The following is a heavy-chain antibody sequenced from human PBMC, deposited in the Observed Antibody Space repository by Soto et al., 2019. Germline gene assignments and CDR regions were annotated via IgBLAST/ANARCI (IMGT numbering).Heavy chain of an antibody. CDR3: ARSTRRRDIVVVVAGEGNFDY. D-gene: IGHD2-15*01. CDR2: INPSGGST. CDR1: GYTFTSYY. Sequence: ASVKVSCKASGYTFTSYYMHWVRQAPGQGLEWMGIINPSGGSTSYAQKFQGRVTMTRDTSTSTVYMELSSLRSEDTAVYYCARSTRRRDIVVVVAGEGNFDYWGQGTLVTVSS. J-gene: IGHJ4*02. V-gene: IGHV1-46*03.